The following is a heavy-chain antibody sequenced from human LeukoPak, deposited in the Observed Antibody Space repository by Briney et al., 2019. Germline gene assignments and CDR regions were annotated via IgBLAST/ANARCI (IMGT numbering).Heavy chain of an antibody. J-gene: IGHJ5*02. Sequence: SETLSLTCTVSGGSISSSSYYWGWIRQPPGKGLEWIGSIYYSDRTSYNPSLKSRVTISVDTSKNQFSVKLSTVTAAVTAVYYCARHGRYYDILTGYYYWFDPWGQGTLVTVSS. V-gene: IGHV4-39*01. D-gene: IGHD3-9*01. CDR1: GGSISSSSYY. CDR3: ARHGRYYDILTGYYYWFDP. CDR2: IYYSDRT.